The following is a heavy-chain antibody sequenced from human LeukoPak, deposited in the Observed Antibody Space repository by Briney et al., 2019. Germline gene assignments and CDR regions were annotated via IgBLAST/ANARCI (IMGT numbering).Heavy chain of an antibody. J-gene: IGHJ4*02. CDR3: ARASTYGDRGDY. D-gene: IGHD4-17*01. CDR1: GGSIITNDYW. V-gene: IGHV4-39*01. CDR2: IDHAGTT. Sequence: SETLSLTCVVSGGSIITNDYWWGWIRQPPGKGLEWIGTIDHAGTTFYNVSLKSRVTISVDTPNNQLSLRLNSVGAADTAVYYCARASTYGDRGDYWGQGTLVTVSS.